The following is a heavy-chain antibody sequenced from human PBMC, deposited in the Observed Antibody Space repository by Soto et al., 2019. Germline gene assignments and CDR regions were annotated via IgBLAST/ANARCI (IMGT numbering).Heavy chain of an antibody. CDR1: GFTFSSYA. J-gene: IGHJ5*01. D-gene: IGHD3-22*01. CDR2: ISGSGGST. CDR3: AKGYYDRSGYYFSFNS. Sequence: EVQLLESGGGLVQPGGSLRLSCAASGFTFSSYAMSWVRQAPGKGLEWVSAISGSGGSTYYADSVKGRFTISRDNSKNTLYMQMNRLRAEATAVYYCAKGYYDRSGYYFSFNSWGQGTMVTVS. V-gene: IGHV3-23*01.